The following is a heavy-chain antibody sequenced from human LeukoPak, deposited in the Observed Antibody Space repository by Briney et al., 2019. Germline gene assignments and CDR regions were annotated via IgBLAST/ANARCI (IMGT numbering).Heavy chain of an antibody. D-gene: IGHD2-2*01. J-gene: IGHJ4*02. V-gene: IGHV1-2*06. CDR3: VREITRGTSYFDY. CDR1: GYTFTGYY. CDR2: IIPNSGGT. Sequence: ASVKVSCKASGYTFTGYYIHWVRQAPGQGLEWMGRIIPNSGGTNSAQKFRGRVTMTTDTSTTTAYMELSRLRSDDTAIYYCVREITRGTSYFDYWGQGTLVTVSS.